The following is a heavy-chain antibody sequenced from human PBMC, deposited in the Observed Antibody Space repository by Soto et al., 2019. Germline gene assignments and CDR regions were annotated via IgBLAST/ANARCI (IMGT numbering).Heavy chain of an antibody. Sequence: GGSLRLSCAASGFTVSSNYMSWVRQAPGKGLEWVSVIYSGGSTYYADSVKGRFTISRDNSKNTLYLQMNSLRAEDTAVYYCARGSWYRSGYYYYYYMDVWGKGTTVTVSS. V-gene: IGHV3-66*01. D-gene: IGHD6-13*01. J-gene: IGHJ6*03. CDR2: IYSGGST. CDR3: ARGSWYRSGYYYYYYMDV. CDR1: GFTVSSNY.